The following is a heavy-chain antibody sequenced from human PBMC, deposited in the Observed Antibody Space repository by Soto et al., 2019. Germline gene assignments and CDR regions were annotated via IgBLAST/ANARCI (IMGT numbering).Heavy chain of an antibody. CDR2: IIPIFGTA. J-gene: IGHJ6*02. CDR3: ASIDAAYYYDSSGYSDGFSYGMDV. V-gene: IGHV1-69*01. D-gene: IGHD3-22*01. Sequence: QVQLVQSGAEVKKPGSSVKVSCKASGGTFSSYAISWVRQAPGQGLEWMGGIIPIFGTANYAQKFQGRVTITADESTSKAYMELSSLRSEDTAVYYCASIDAAYYYDSSGYSDGFSYGMDVWGQGTTVTVSS. CDR1: GGTFSSYA.